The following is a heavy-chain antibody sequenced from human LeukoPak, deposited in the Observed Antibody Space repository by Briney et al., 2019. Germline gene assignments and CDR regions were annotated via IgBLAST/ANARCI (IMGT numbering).Heavy chain of an antibody. Sequence: GGSLRLSCAASGFTFSSHWMTWVRQAPGKGLEFVANLNQDGNVWNYVDSVRGRFTISRDNAKNSVHLQLNGLRVEDTAVYYCARDWGWTTFDSWGQGTLVAVSS. CDR2: LNQDGNVW. J-gene: IGHJ4*02. CDR1: GFTFSSHW. CDR3: ARDWGWTTFDS. D-gene: IGHD3-16*01. V-gene: IGHV3-7*01.